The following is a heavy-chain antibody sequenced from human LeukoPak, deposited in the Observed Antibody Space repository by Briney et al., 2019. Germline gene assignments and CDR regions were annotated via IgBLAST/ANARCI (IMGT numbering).Heavy chain of an antibody. CDR2: IWYDGSNK. V-gene: IGHV3-33*01. J-gene: IGHJ6*02. D-gene: IGHD5-18*01. CDR1: GFTFSSYG. CDR3: ARDGNVDTYYYGMDV. Sequence: PGRSLRLSCAASGFTFSSYGMHWVRQAPGKGLEWVAVIWYDGSNKYYADSVKGRFTISRDNSKNTLYLQMNSLRAEDTAVYYCARDGNVDTYYYGMDVWGQGTTVTVSS.